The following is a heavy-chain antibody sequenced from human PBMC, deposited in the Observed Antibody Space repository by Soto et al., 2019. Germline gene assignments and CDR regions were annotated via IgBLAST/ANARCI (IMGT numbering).Heavy chain of an antibody. CDR3: ARGPNWGYRFDS. Sequence: QVQLVQSGAEVKKPGSSVKVSCEASGGTFSGHAISWVRQAPGQGPEWMGGLIPLFGATQHAQNFQDRLTITADKSTSTAYMELTSLRFEDTAIYYCARGPNWGYRFDSWGQGTLVTVSS. CDR1: GGTFSGHA. CDR2: LIPLFGAT. J-gene: IGHJ4*02. D-gene: IGHD7-27*01. V-gene: IGHV1-69*06.